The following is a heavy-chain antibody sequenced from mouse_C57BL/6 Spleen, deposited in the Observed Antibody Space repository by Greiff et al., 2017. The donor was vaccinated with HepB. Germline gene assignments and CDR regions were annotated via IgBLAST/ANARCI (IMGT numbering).Heavy chain of an antibody. J-gene: IGHJ4*01. CDR1: GFTFSDYG. CDR3: ARPRLGTYAMDY. V-gene: IGHV5-17*01. Sequence: EVNVVESGGGLVKPGGSLKLSCAASGFTFSDYGMHWVRQAPEKGLEWVAYISSGSSTIYYADTVKGRFTISRDNAKNTLFLQMTSLRSEDTAMYYCARPRLGTYAMDYWGQGTSVTVSS. CDR2: ISSGSSTI. D-gene: IGHD4-1*01.